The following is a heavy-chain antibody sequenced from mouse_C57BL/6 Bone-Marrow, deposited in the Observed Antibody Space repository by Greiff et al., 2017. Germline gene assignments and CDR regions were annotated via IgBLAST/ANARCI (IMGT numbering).Heavy chain of an antibody. V-gene: IGHV1-47*01. CDR2: FPPYNDDT. D-gene: IGHD5-1*01. Sequence: VKLQQSGAELVKPGSSVKMSCKASGYTFTTYPIEWMKQNHGKSLEWIGNFPPYNDDTKYTEKFKGKATLTVEKSSNTVYLELSRLTSDDSAVYYCARSSTFFYYFDYWGQGTTLTVSS. CDR3: ARSSTFFYYFDY. CDR1: GYTFTTYP. J-gene: IGHJ2*01.